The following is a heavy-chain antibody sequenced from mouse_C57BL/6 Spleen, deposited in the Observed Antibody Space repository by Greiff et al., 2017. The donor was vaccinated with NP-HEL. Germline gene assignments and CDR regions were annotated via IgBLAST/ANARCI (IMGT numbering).Heavy chain of an antibody. J-gene: IGHJ4*01. CDR2: IGDGGSYT. CDR3: ARIYYGNFYAMDY. V-gene: IGHV5-4*03. Sequence: EVNVVESGGGLVKPGGSLKLSCAASGFTFSSYAMSWVRQTPEKRLEWVATIGDGGSYTYYPDNVKGRFTISRDNAKNNLYLQMSHLKSEDTAMYYCARIYYGNFYAMDYWGQGTSVTVSS. D-gene: IGHD2-1*01. CDR1: GFTFSSYA.